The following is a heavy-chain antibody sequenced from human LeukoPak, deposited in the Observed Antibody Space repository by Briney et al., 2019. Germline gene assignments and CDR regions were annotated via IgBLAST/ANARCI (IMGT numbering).Heavy chain of an antibody. Sequence: GESLKISCKGSGYSFTSYWIAWVRQMPGKGLEWMGIIFPNDSDTRYSPSFQGQVTISADKSIGTAYLQWSSLKASDTAMYYCAIQWGSGGYDYWGQGTLVTVSS. J-gene: IGHJ4*02. CDR1: GYSFTSYW. CDR3: AIQWGSGGYDY. V-gene: IGHV5-51*01. CDR2: IFPNDSDT. D-gene: IGHD1-26*01.